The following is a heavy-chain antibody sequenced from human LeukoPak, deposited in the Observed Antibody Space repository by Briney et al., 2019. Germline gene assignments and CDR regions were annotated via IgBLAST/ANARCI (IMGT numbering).Heavy chain of an antibody. J-gene: IGHJ4*02. CDR3: ARGVRTVDY. V-gene: IGHV3-33*01. D-gene: IGHD4-17*01. CDR1: GFTFSNYG. Sequence: GALRLSCAASGFTFSNYGMHWVRQAPGKGLEWVAVIWYDGSNKYYADSVQGRFTISRDNSKNMLYLQMNSLRVEGTAVYYCARGVRTVDYWGQGTLVTVSS. CDR2: IWYDGSNK.